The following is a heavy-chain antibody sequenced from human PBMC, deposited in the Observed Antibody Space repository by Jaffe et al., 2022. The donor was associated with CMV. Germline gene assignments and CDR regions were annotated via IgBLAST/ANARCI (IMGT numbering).Heavy chain of an antibody. D-gene: IGHD4-4*01. J-gene: IGHJ6*02. CDR3: AKDVTVTTGVYYYYYGMDV. CDR1: GFTFSSYG. Sequence: QVQLVESGGGVVQPGRSLRLSCAASGFTFSSYGMHWVRQAPGKGLEWVAVISYDGSNKYYADSVKGRFTISRDNSKNTLYLQMNSLRAEDTAVYYCAKDVTVTTGVYYYYYGMDVWGQGTTVTVSS. CDR2: ISYDGSNK. V-gene: IGHV3-30*18.